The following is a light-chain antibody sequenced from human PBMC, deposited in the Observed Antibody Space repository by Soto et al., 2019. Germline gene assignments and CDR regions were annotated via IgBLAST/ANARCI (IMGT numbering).Light chain of an antibody. CDR1: QSVSNNY. J-gene: IGKJ4*01. V-gene: IGKV3D-20*02. CDR2: GAS. CDR3: QQRNDWVT. Sequence: EIVVTHSPGTLALSPGARSTLSCRASQSVSNNYLAWYQQKPGQAPRLLIYGASNRATGIPDRLSGSGSGTEFTLTISRMEPEDYGVYYCQQRNDWVTFGGGTKVDIK.